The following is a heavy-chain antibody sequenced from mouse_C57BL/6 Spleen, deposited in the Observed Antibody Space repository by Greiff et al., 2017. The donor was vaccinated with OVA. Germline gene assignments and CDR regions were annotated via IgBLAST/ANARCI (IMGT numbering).Heavy chain of an antibody. CDR2: INPNNGGT. D-gene: IGHD2-4*01. CDR1: GYTFTDYY. CDR3: AREGYDYDGYAMDY. J-gene: IGHJ4*01. Sequence: EVQLQQSGPELVKPGASVKIPCKASGYTFTDYYMDWVKQSHGQSLEWIGDINPNNGGTIYNQKFKGKATLTVDKSSSTAYMELRSLSSEDTAVYYCAREGYDYDGYAMDYWGQGTSVTVSS. V-gene: IGHV1-18*01.